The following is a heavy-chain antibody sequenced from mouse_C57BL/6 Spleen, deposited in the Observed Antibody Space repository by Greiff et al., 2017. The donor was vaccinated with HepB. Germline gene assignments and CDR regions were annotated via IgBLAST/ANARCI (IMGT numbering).Heavy chain of an antibody. CDR2: IYPGDGDT. CDR3: ARSWGLRRVGYWFAY. CDR1: GYAFSSSW. J-gene: IGHJ3*01. D-gene: IGHD2-2*01. Sequence: QVQLQQSGPELVKPGASVKISCKASGYAFSSSWMNWVKQRPGKGLEWIGRIYPGDGDTNYNGKFKGKATLTADKSSSTAYMQLSSLTSEDSAVYFCARSWGLRRVGYWFAYWGQGTLVTVSA. V-gene: IGHV1-82*01.